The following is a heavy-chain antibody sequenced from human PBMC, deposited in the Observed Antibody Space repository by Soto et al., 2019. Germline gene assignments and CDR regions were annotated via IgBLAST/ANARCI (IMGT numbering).Heavy chain of an antibody. CDR2: IYYSGST. CDR3: ARAYGAYVFDY. D-gene: IGHD4-17*01. CDR1: GGSISSYY. J-gene: IGHJ4*02. V-gene: IGHV4-59*01. Sequence: QVQLQESGPGLVKPSETLSLTCTVSGGSISSYYWSWIRQPPGKGLEWIGYIYYSGSTNYNPSLKTRVPIPVDTSKTQFPLKLSSVTAADTAVYCCARAYGAYVFDYWGQGTLVTVSS.